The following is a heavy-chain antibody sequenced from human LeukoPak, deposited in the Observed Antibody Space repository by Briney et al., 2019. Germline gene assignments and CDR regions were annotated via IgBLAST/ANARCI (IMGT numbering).Heavy chain of an antibody. CDR3: ARDRLWGSMDY. CDR1: GFTFSGYW. V-gene: IGHV3-74*01. J-gene: IGHJ4*01. CDR2: INSDGSST. D-gene: IGHD3-16*01. Sequence: GGSLILSCAASGFTFSGYWMHWVRQAPGKGLVWVSRINSDGSSTSYADSVKGRFTISRDNAKNTLFLQMNSLRVEDTAVYYCARDRLWGSMDYWGQGTLVTVSS.